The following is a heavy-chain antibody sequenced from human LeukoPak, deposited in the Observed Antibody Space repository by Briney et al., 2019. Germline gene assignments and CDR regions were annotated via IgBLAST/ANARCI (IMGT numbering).Heavy chain of an antibody. D-gene: IGHD3-22*01. V-gene: IGHV3-48*03. CDR2: ISSSGRTI. J-gene: IGHJ3*02. CDR1: GFSFSNYE. CDR3: TSLPLMIVVAGDAFDI. Sequence: PGGSLRLSCAASGFSFSNYEINWVRQAPGKGLEWVSYISSSGRTIYYADSVKGRFTISRDNAKNTLYLQMNSLRAEDTAVYYCTSLPLMIVVAGDAFDIWGQGTMVTVSS.